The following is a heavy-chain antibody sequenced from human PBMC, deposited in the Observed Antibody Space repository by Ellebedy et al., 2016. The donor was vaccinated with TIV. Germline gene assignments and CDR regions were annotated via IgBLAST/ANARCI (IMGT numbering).Heavy chain of an antibody. CDR3: TTNSGWYRTFDY. J-gene: IGHJ4*02. CDR2: IKSKTDGGTT. D-gene: IGHD6-19*01. CDR1: GFTFSSYS. Sequence: GGSLRLSCAASGFTFSSYSMNWVRQAPGKGLEWVGRIKSKTDGGTTDYAAPVKGRFTISRDDSKNTLYLQMNSLKTEDTAVYYCTTNSGWYRTFDYWGQGTLVTVSS. V-gene: IGHV3-15*01.